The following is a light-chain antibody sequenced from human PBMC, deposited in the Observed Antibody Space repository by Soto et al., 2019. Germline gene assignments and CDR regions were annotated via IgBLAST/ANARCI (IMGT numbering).Light chain of an antibody. V-gene: IGLV2-14*01. CDR1: SSDVGGYNY. CDR3: TSYTSSDSYV. J-gene: IGLJ1*01. CDR2: DVT. Sequence: QSALTQPASVSGSPGQSITISCTGTSSDVGGYNYVSWYQQHPGKAPKLLIYDVTNRPSGVSNRFSASKSGNTASLTISGLPADDEADYYCTSYTSSDSYVFGTGTKVTVL.